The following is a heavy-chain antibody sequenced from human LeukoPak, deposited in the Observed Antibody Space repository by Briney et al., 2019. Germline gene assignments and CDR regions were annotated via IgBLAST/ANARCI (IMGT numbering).Heavy chain of an antibody. J-gene: IGHJ3*02. CDR3: ARGLYYDFWSGYFRSGSSGDAFDI. Sequence: ASVKVSCKASGGTFSSYAISWVRQATGQGLEWMGWMNPNSGNTGYAQKFQGRVTMTRNTSISTAYMELSSLRSEDTAVYYCARGLYYDFWSGYFRSGSSGDAFDIWGQGTMVTVSS. D-gene: IGHD3-3*01. CDR1: GGTFSSYA. CDR2: MNPNSGNT. V-gene: IGHV1-8*02.